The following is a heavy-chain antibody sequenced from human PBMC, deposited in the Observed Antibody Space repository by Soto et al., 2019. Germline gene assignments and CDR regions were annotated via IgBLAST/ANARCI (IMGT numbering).Heavy chain of an antibody. CDR1: GGTFSSYS. D-gene: IGHD1-7*01. V-gene: IGHV1-69*13. Sequence: AVKVSCKASGGTFSSYSISWVRQAPGQEREWLRGTSPIFSTANYPQKCQSIVTITANESTSTAYMELSSLKSEDKVVYYCARGITGTISRWFDPWGQGTLVTVSS. CDR3: ARGITGTISRWFDP. CDR2: TSPIFSTA. J-gene: IGHJ5*02.